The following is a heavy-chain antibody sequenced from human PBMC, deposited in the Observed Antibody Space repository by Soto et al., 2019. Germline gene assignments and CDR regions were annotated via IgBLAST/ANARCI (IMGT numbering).Heavy chain of an antibody. D-gene: IGHD3-3*01. CDR1: GFDFSSYA. CDR3: VKHDYNFWGGYPFTPGIDV. J-gene: IGHJ6*02. CDR2: IGGSGDNI. V-gene: IGHV3-23*01. Sequence: EVHVLESGGGLVQPGGSLRLSCAASGFDFSSYAMSWVRQAPVKGLEWVSGIGGSGDNIYYAESVKGRFTISRDNSKNTTYLEMTRVRGEDTAVYYCVKHDYNFWGGYPFTPGIDVWGQGTAVTVSS.